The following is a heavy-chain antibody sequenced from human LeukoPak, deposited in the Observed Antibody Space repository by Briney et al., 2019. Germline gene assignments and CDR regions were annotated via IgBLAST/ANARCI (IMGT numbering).Heavy chain of an antibody. CDR2: TYYRSKWNK. Sequence: SQTLSLTCAISGDSVSSNSAAWNWIRQSPSRGLEWLARTYYRSKWNKNYAVSVKSRITINQDTSKNQFSLQLNSVTPEDTAVYYCARTGGAADWGQGTLVTVSS. CDR3: ARTGGAAD. V-gene: IGHV6-1*01. D-gene: IGHD1-14*01. J-gene: IGHJ4*02. CDR1: GDSVSSNSAA.